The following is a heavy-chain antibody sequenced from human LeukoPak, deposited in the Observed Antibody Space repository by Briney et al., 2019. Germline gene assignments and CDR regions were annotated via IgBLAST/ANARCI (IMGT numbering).Heavy chain of an antibody. CDR3: ARHHSGSWNYRALDY. J-gene: IGHJ4*02. V-gene: IGHV3-23*01. Sequence: GGSLRLSCVASGFTFSNCAMTWVRQAPGKGLEWVSDINNGGDTTTYADSVKGRFTISRDNSKNTLYLQMHSLRADDTALYYCARHHSGSWNYRALDYWGQGSLVTVSS. CDR1: GFTFSNCA. CDR2: INNGGDTT. D-gene: IGHD3-10*01.